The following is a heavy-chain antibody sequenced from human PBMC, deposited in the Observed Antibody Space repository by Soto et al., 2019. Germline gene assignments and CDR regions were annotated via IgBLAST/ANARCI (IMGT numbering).Heavy chain of an antibody. Sequence: QVQLVQSGAEVKKPGASVKVSCKASGYTFTSYDINWVRXATGQGLEWMGWMNPNSGNTGYAQKFQGRVTXXXXXXXXXXXXXXXXXXXXXXXXXXCARGRXXAADYWGQGTLVTVSS. CDR1: GYTFTSYD. CDR2: MNPNSGNT. J-gene: IGHJ4*02. V-gene: IGHV1-8*01. CDR3: ARGRXXAADY. D-gene: IGHD6-13*01.